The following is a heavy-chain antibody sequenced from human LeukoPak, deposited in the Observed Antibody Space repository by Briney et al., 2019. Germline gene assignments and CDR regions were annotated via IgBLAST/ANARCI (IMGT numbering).Heavy chain of an antibody. CDR3: AGIVVVPASANWFDP. CDR2: IYYSGST. D-gene: IGHD2-2*01. V-gene: IGHV4-61*08. Sequence: SETLSLTCTVSGGSISSGDYYWSWIRQPPGKGLEWIGYIYYSGSTNYNPSLKSRVTISVDTSKNQFSLKLSSVTAADTAVYYCAGIVVVPASANWFDPWGQGTLVTVSS. CDR1: GGSISSGDYY. J-gene: IGHJ5*02.